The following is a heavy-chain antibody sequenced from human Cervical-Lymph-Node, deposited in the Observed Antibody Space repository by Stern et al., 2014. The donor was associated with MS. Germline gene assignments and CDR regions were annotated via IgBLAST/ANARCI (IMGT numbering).Heavy chain of an antibody. V-gene: IGHV4-61*02. D-gene: IGHD2-21*02. J-gene: IGHJ6*02. CDR1: GGSISSGGYF. CDR3: ARDCGGDCYPYYFYGMDV. CDR2: ILTSGST. Sequence: QLQLQESGPGLVKPSQTLSLTCTVSGGSISSGGYFWAWIRKPAGRGLEWIGRILTSGSTQYNPSLNSRVTISLDTPKNKFSLELSSVTAADTAVYFCARDCGGDCYPYYFYGMDVWGQGTTVTVSS.